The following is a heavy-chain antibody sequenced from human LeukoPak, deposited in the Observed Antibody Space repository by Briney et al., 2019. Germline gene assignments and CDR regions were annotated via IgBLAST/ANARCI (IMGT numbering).Heavy chain of an antibody. V-gene: IGHV4-39*07. Sequence: SETLSLTCTVSGGSISSSSYYWGWIRQPPGKGLEWIGSVYYTGASYYNPSLKSRVTISVDTSKNQFSLKLSSVTAADTAVYYCARGDEYLDYWGQGTLVTVSS. CDR2: VYYTGAS. CDR3: ARGDEYLDY. J-gene: IGHJ4*02. CDR1: GGSISSSSYY.